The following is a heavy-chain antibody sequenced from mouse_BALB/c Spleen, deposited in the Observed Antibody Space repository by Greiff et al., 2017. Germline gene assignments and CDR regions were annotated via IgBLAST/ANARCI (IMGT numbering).Heavy chain of an antibody. CDR2: INPSTGYT. V-gene: IGHV1-7*01. CDR1: GYTFTSYW. Sequence: VKLMESGAELAKPGASVKMSCKASGYTFTSYWMHWVKQRPGQGLEWIGYINPSTGYTEYNQKFKDKATLTADKSSSTAYMQLSSLTSEDSAVYYCARVGPEDYWGQGTTLTVSS. J-gene: IGHJ2*01. CDR3: ARVGPEDY.